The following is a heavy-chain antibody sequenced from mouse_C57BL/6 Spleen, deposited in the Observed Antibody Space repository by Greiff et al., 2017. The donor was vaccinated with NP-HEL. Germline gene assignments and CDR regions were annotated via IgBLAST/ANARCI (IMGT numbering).Heavy chain of an antibody. V-gene: IGHV14-3*01. J-gene: IGHJ2*01. Sequence: EVKLVESVAELVRPGASVKLSCTASGFNIKNTYMHWVKQRPEQGLEWIGRIDPANGNTKYAPKFQGKATITADTSSNTAYLQLSSLTSEDTAIYYCASLPSFYYGSPPDYWGQGTTLTVSS. CDR1: GFNIKNTY. CDR2: IDPANGNT. CDR3: ASLPSFYYGSPPDY. D-gene: IGHD1-1*01.